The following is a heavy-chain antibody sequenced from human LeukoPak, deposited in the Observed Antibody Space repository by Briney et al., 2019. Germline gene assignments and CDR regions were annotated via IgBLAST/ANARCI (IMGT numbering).Heavy chain of an antibody. CDR1: GVSISSYY. CDR2: IYTSGTT. V-gene: IGHV4-4*07. J-gene: IGHJ4*02. Sequence: PSETLSLTCTVSGVSISSYYWSWIRQPARKELEWIGRIYTSGTTNYNPSLKSRVTMSIDTSKNQLSLKLTSVTAADTAVYYCAKVDGDYWGQGTLVTVPS. CDR3: AKVDGDY. D-gene: IGHD5-24*01.